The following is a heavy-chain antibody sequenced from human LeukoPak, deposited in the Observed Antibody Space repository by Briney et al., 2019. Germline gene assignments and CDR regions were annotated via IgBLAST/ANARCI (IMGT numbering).Heavy chain of an antibody. V-gene: IGHV3-74*01. Sequence: GGSLRLSCAASGLTFSSFWMHWVRQAPGKGLVWVSRINSDGSSTSYADSVKGRFTISRDNAKNTLYLQMNSLRAEDTAVYYCARDPSMVRAAPYNWFDPWGQGTLVTVSS. J-gene: IGHJ5*02. CDR2: INSDGSST. CDR3: ARDPSMVRAAPYNWFDP. D-gene: IGHD3-10*01. CDR1: GLTFSSFW.